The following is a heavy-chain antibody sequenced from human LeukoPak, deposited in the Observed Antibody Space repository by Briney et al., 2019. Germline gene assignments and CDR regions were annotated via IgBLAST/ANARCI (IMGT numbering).Heavy chain of an antibody. J-gene: IGHJ3*02. CDR3: AKAPVYDSSGYMAFDI. V-gene: IGHV3-23*01. Sequence: PGGSLRLSCAASGFTFSSYAMSWVRQAPGKGLEWVSAISGSGGSTYYADSVKGRFTISRDNSKNTLCLQMNSLRAEDTAVYYCAKAPVYDSSGYMAFDIWGQGTMVTVSS. CDR2: ISGSGGST. D-gene: IGHD3-22*01. CDR1: GFTFSSYA.